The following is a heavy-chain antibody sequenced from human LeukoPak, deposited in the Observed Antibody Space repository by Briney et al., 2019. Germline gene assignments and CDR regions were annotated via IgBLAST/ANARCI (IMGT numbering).Heavy chain of an antibody. J-gene: IGHJ4*02. V-gene: IGHV3-23*01. Sequence: PGGSLRLSCAASGFTFSSYAMSWVRQAPGKGLEWVSSISGSGGSTYYADSVKGRFTISRDNAKNTVYLQMNSLRAEDTAVYYCARVRAVAGTEVLYYFDYWGQGTLVTVSS. D-gene: IGHD6-19*01. CDR3: ARVRAVAGTEVLYYFDY. CDR1: GFTFSSYA. CDR2: ISGSGGST.